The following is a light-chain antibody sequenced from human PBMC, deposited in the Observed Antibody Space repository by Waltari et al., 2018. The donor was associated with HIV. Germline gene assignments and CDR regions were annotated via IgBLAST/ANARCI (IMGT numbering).Light chain of an antibody. CDR2: KTS. Sequence: DVQMTQSPATLSASVGDRVSITCRASQIIENWLAWYQQKPGQPHELLIYKTSYLQSGVPTRFSGSGSGADFTLTIDGLQPEDFATYYCQQYNSHSYTFGQGTKL. V-gene: IGKV1-5*03. J-gene: IGKJ2*01. CDR3: QQYNSHSYT. CDR1: QIIENW.